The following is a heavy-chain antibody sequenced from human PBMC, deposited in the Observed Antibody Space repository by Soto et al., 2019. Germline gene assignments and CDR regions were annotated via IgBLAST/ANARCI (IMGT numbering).Heavy chain of an antibody. J-gene: IGHJ4*02. CDR1: GGSISSGGYC. D-gene: IGHD6-19*01. Sequence: PSETLSLTCTVSGGSISSGGYCWSCIRQHPGKGLEWIGYIYYSGSTYYNPSLKSRVTISVDTSKNQFSLKLSSVTAADTAVYYRATGLRAVALGRYWGQGTLVTVSS. CDR2: IYYSGST. CDR3: ATGLRAVALGRY. V-gene: IGHV4-31*03.